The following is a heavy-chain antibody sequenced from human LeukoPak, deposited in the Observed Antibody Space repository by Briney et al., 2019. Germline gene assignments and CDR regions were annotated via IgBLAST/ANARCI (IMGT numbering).Heavy chain of an antibody. V-gene: IGHV4-39*01. CDR1: GGSISSSSYY. D-gene: IGHD1-26*01. J-gene: IGHJ5*02. CDR2: IYYSGST. Sequence: SETLSLTCTVSGGSISSSSYYWGWIRQPPGKGLEWIGSIYYSGSTYYNPSLKSRVTISVDTSKNQFSLKLSSVTAADTAVYYCARARGRRWELPQKNWFDPWGQGTLVTVSS. CDR3: ARARGRRWELPQKNWFDP.